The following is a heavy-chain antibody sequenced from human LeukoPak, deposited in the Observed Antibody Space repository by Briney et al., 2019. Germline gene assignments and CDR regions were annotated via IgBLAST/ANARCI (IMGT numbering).Heavy chain of an antibody. CDR1: GFTFSSYA. V-gene: IGHV3-30-3*01. CDR3: ASNDPGYSYGSSDY. D-gene: IGHD5-18*01. Sequence: GRSLRLSCAASGFTFSSYAMHWVRQAPGKGLEWVAVISYDGSNKYYADSVKGRFTISRDNSKNTLYLQMNSLRAEDTAVYYCASNDPGYSYGSSDYWGQGTLVTVSS. CDR2: ISYDGSNK. J-gene: IGHJ4*02.